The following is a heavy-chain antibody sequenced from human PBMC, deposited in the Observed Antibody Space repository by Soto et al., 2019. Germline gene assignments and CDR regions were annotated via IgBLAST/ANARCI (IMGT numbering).Heavy chain of an antibody. Sequence: GGSLRLSCAASGFTFSSYGMHWVRQAPGKGLEWVAVVWYDGSKTDYADSVKGRFTISRDNSKNTLYLQMNSLRAEDTAVYYCERDYCGGTNCYPIHLYWGQGTLVNVSS. CDR3: ERDYCGGTNCYPIHLY. CDR2: VWYDGSKT. CDR1: GFTFSSYG. J-gene: IGHJ4*02. V-gene: IGHV3-33*01. D-gene: IGHD2-2*01.